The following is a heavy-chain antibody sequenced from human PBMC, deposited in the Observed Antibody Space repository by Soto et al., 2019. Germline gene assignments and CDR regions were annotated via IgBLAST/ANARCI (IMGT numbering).Heavy chain of an antibody. D-gene: IGHD3-10*01. Sequence: PGGSLRLACSASGFNFNSYTMNWVRQAPGKGLEWVSSISRFSDRTYYADSVKGRFAIFRANAENSVYLQVNSLRAEDTAVCYCARAGAYFGEFDYFDYWGQGTPVTVSS. J-gene: IGHJ4*02. CDR3: ARAGAYFGEFDYFDY. V-gene: IGHV3-21*06. CDR2: ISRFSDRT. CDR1: GFNFNSYT.